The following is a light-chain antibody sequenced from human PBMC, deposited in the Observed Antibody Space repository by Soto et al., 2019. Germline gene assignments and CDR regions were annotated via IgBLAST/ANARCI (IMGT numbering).Light chain of an antibody. CDR3: QHYSGDRAT. J-gene: IGKJ1*01. Sequence: DIQMTQSPSTLSGSVGDRVTITFRASQTISSWLSWYQQKPGKAPKLLIYKASTLKSGVPSRFSGSGSGTEFTLTISSLRPDDFATYYCQHYSGDRATFGQGTKVE. V-gene: IGKV1-5*03. CDR2: KAS. CDR1: QTISSW.